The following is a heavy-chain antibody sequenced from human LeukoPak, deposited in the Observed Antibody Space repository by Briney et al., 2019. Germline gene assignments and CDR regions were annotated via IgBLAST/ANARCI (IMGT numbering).Heavy chain of an antibody. J-gene: IGHJ4*02. Sequence: PGGSLRLSCAASGFTLSSYWMYWVRQAPGKGLLWVSTINTDGSRTLYADSVKGRFTISRDNAKNTLSLQMNSLSAEDTAVYYCARDLRRSYDSSGYYEDYWGQGTLVTVSS. CDR1: GFTLSSYW. D-gene: IGHD3-22*01. CDR3: ARDLRRSYDSSGYYEDY. CDR2: INTDGSRT. V-gene: IGHV3-74*03.